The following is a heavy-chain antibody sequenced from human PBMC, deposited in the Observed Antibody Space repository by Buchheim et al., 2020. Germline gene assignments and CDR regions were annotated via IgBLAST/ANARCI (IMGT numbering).Heavy chain of an antibody. Sequence: EVQLVESGGGVVRPGGSLRLSCAASGFTFDDYGMSWVRQAPGKGLEGVSHFNWNNSSTTYADSVKGRFTISRDNAKNSLYLQLNSLRAEDTAVYYCAREDIDILTGYYWFDPWGQGTL. CDR1: GFTFDDYG. CDR3: AREDIDILTGYYWFDP. D-gene: IGHD3-9*01. V-gene: IGHV3-20*04. CDR2: FNWNNSST. J-gene: IGHJ5*02.